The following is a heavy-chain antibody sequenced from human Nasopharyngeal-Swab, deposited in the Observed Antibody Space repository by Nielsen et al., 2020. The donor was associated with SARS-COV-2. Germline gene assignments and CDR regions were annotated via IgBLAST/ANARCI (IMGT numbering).Heavy chain of an antibody. CDR1: GFTFSSYG. CDR2: ISYDGSNK. Sequence: GESLKISCAASGFTFSSYGMHWVRQAPGKGLERVAVISYDGSNKYYADSVKGRFTISRDNSKNTLYLQMNSLRAEDTAVYYCARGYPFDYWGQGTLVTVSS. J-gene: IGHJ4*02. CDR3: ARGYPFDY. D-gene: IGHD5-12*01. V-gene: IGHV3-30*03.